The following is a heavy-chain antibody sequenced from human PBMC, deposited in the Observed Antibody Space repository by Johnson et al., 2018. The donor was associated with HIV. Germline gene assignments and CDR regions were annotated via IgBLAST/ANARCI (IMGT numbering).Heavy chain of an antibody. Sequence: VQLVESGGVVVQPGGSLRLSCETSRFTFDDYAMHWVRQAPGKGLEWVSLINWDGGSTYYADSVTGRFTISRENAKNSLYLQMNSLKTEDTAVYYCATEAGIELWLIDAFDLWGQGTMVTVSS. J-gene: IGHJ3*01. CDR2: INWDGGST. CDR3: ATEAGIELWLIDAFDL. D-gene: IGHD5-18*01. V-gene: IGHV3-43*01. CDR1: RFTFDDYA.